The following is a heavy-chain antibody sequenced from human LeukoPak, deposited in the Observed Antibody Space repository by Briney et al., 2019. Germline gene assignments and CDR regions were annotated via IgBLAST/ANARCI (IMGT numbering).Heavy chain of an antibody. V-gene: IGHV6-1*01. CDR2: TYYRSKWYN. D-gene: IGHD2-2*01. Sequence: PSRTLSLTCAISGDSVSSNSAAWNWIRQSPSRGLEWLGRTYYRSKWYNDYAVSVKSRITINPDTSKNQFSLQLNSVTPEDTAVYYCARENCSSTSCYGYYYYGMDVWGQGTTVTVSS. CDR1: GDSVSSNSAA. CDR3: ARENCSSTSCYGYYYYGMDV. J-gene: IGHJ6*02.